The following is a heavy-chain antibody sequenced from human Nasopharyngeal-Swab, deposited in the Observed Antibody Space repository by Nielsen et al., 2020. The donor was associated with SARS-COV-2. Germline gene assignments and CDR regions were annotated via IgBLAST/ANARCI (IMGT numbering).Heavy chain of an antibody. CDR3: AKEAGGRTNSGLDY. J-gene: IGHJ4*02. CDR2: VANDGSFK. Sequence: SLKISCAASGFIFSNYAMHWVRQAPGKGLEWVAVVANDGSFKHYADSVKGRFTISRDDSKNTLSLQMNSLRPEDTAVFYCAKEAGGRTNSGLDYWGQGTLVTVSS. CDR1: GFIFSNYA. V-gene: IGHV3-30-3*01. D-gene: IGHD1-7*01.